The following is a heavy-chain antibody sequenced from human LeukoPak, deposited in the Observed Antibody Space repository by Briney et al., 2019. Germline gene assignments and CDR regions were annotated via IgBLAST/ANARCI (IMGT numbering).Heavy chain of an antibody. D-gene: IGHD3-3*01. CDR2: IWYDGSNK. J-gene: IGHJ4*02. CDR3: ARVDALRFLEWLLFDY. Sequence: PGGSLRLSCAASGFTFSSYGMHWVRQAPGKGLEWVAVIWYDGSNKYYADSVKGRFTISRDNAKNSLYLQMNSLRAEDTAVYYCARVDALRFLEWLLFDYWGQGTLVTVSS. CDR1: GFTFSSYG. V-gene: IGHV3-33*01.